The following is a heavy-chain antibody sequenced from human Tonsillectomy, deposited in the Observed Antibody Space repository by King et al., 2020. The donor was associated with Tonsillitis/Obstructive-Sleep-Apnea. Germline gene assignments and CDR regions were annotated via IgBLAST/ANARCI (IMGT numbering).Heavy chain of an antibody. Sequence: VQLVESGGGVVQPGRSLRLSCAASGFTFNNYGMHWVRQAPGKGLEWMSVIWYDGSNKYYADSVKGRFTISRDNSKNTRYLQMDSLRVEDTAVYYCARARRISGYEDPFDYGGQGTLVTVSS. CDR2: IWYDGSNK. J-gene: IGHJ4*02. CDR3: ARARRISGYEDPFDY. CDR1: GFTFNNYG. V-gene: IGHV3-33*01. D-gene: IGHD5-12*01.